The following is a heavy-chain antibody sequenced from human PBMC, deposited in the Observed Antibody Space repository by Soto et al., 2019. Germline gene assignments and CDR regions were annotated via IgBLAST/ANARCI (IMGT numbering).Heavy chain of an antibody. V-gene: IGHV4-30-2*01. J-gene: IGHJ4*02. CDR1: GGSISSGGDS. CDR3: ARTYGDYLFDY. Sequence: SSETLSLTCAVSGGSISSGGDSWSWIRQPPGKGLEWIGYMYHSGSPYYNPSLQSRVTISVDRSRNQFSLKLSSVTAADTAVYYCARTYGDYLFDYWGQGTLVTVSS. CDR2: MYHSGSP. D-gene: IGHD4-17*01.